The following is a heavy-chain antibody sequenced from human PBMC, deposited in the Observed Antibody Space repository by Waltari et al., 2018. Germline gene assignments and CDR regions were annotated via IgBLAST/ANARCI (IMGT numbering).Heavy chain of an antibody. CDR3: ARNYYDSSGYPYYFDY. Sequence: QVQLVQSGAEVKKPGSSVKVSCKASGGTFSSYAISWVRQAPGQGLEWMGGIIPILGIAKYAQKFQCRVTITADESTSTAYMELSSLRSEDTAVYYCARNYYDSSGYPYYFDYWGQGTLVTVSS. V-gene: IGHV1-69*04. CDR2: IIPILGIA. CDR1: GGTFSSYA. J-gene: IGHJ4*02. D-gene: IGHD3-22*01.